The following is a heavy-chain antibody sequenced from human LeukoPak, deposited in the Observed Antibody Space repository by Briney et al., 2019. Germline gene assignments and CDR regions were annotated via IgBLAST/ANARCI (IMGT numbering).Heavy chain of an antibody. CDR2: ISAYNGNT. D-gene: IGHD3-22*01. J-gene: IGHJ4*02. Sequence: EASVKVSCKASGYTFTSYGISWVRQAPGQGLEWMGWISAYNGNTHYAQKLQGRVTMTTDTSTSTVYMELRSLRSDDTAVYYCARGSPPRRNYDRRGYYSYYFDYWGQGTLVTVSS. CDR3: ARGSPPRRNYDRRGYYSYYFDY. V-gene: IGHV1-18*01. CDR1: GYTFTSYG.